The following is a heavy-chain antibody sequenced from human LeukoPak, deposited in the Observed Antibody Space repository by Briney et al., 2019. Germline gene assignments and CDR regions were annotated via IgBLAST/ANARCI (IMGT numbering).Heavy chain of an antibody. D-gene: IGHD6-19*01. Sequence: SVKVSCKASGYTFTKYAMHWVRQALGQRLEWMGWINAGNGETRYSQKFQGRVTITWDTSASTVHMELSSLRSEDTAVYYCARNLVGKTDFDYWGQGTLVTVSS. CDR2: INAGNGET. CDR1: GYTFTKYA. J-gene: IGHJ4*02. V-gene: IGHV1-3*01. CDR3: ARNLVGKTDFDY.